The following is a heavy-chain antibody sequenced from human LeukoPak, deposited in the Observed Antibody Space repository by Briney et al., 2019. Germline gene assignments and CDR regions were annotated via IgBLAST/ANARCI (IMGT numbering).Heavy chain of an antibody. CDR3: ARVYSSGSRAFQH. Sequence: SETLSLTCTVSGGSISSGGYYWSWIRQPPGKGLEWIGYIYHSGSTYYNPSLKSRVTISVDRSKNQFSLKLISVTAADTAVYYCARVYSSGSRAFQHWGQGTLVTVSS. D-gene: IGHD6-19*01. CDR1: GGSISSGGYY. CDR2: IYHSGST. J-gene: IGHJ1*01. V-gene: IGHV4-30-2*01.